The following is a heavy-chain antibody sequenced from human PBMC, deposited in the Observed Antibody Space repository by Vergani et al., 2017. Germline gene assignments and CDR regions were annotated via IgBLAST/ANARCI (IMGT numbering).Heavy chain of an antibody. J-gene: IGHJ4*02. CDR3: ARTESFILRYFHWAL. V-gene: IGHV4-38-2*02. CDR2: FHHTGMT. Sequence: QVQLQESDPGLVKPSETLSLTCTVSNYSISRGYFWGWIRRPPGKGLEWIASFHHTGMTYNNPSLKSRVTISVDTSKNQFSLEVTSVTAADTAIYFCARTESFILRYFHWALWGQGTLVTVSS. CDR1: NYSISRGYF. D-gene: IGHD3-9*01.